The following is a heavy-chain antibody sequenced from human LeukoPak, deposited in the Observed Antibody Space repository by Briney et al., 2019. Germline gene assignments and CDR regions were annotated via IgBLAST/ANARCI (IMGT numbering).Heavy chain of an antibody. J-gene: IGHJ3*02. CDR1: GGSISSYY. CDR2: IYSSGST. D-gene: IGHD2-2*01. V-gene: IGHV4-59*01. Sequence: SETLSLTCTVSGGSISSYYWSWIRQPPGKGLEWIGYIYSSGSTNYNPSLKSRVTISVDTSKNQFSLKLSSVTAADTAVYYCARKYCSSTSCYRNNPRAFDIWGQGTMVTVSS. CDR3: ARKYCSSTSCYRNNPRAFDI.